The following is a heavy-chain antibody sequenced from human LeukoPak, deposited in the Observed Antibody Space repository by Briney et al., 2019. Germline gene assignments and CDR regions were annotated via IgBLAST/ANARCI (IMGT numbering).Heavy chain of an antibody. CDR1: KFTFTYYA. CDR3: TRNGLSRYCYATSCYLDY. D-gene: IGHD2-2*01. Sequence: PGGSLRLSCAASKFTFTYYAMNWVRQAPGKGLEWVSAISGSGITAYYADSVKGRFTISRDNSKSMLYMQMTTLRTEDTAVYYCTRNGLSRYCYATSCYLDYWGRGTLVTVSS. CDR2: ISGSGITA. J-gene: IGHJ4*02. V-gene: IGHV3-23*01.